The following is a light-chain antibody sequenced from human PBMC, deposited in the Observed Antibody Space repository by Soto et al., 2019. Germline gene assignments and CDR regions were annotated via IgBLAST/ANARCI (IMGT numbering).Light chain of an antibody. V-gene: IGKV4-1*01. CDR1: QSFLYSSNNKNY. CDR2: WAS. J-gene: IGKJ1*01. Sequence: DIVMTQSPDSLAVSLGERATINCKSSQSFLYSSNNKNYLAWYQHKPGQPPQLLIYWASNRVSGVPDRFSGSGSVTDFTLPVSSLQAEDVAVYYCQQSYNNPTFGQGTRVEIK. CDR3: QQSYNNPT.